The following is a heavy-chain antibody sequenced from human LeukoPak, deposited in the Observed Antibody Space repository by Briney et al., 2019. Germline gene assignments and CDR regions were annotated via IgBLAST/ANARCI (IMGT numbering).Heavy chain of an antibody. V-gene: IGHV4-34*01. CDR3: ARVSSGYYYEFDY. CDR1: GGSFSGYY. J-gene: IGHJ4*02. CDR2: INHSGST. Sequence: SETLSLTCAVYGGSFSGYYWSWIRQPPRKGLEWIGEINHSGSTNYNPSLKSRVTISVDTSKNQFSLKLSSVTAADTAVYYCARVSSGYYYEFDYWGQGTLVTVSS. D-gene: IGHD3-22*01.